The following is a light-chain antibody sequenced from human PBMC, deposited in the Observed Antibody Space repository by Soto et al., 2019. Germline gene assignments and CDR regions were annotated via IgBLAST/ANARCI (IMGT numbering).Light chain of an antibody. CDR1: SSDVGAYNY. CDR3: QSYDSSLSGSV. CDR2: EVS. Sequence: QSALTQPASMSGSPGQSITISCIGTSSDVGAYNYVSWYQQHPGKAPKLMIYEVSNRPSGVSSRFSGSKSGNTASLTISGLQAEDEADYYCQSYDSSLSGSVFGGGTKLTVL. V-gene: IGLV2-14*01. J-gene: IGLJ2*01.